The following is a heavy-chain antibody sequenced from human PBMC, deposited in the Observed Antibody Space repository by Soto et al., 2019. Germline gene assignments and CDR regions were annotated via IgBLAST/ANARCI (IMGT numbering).Heavy chain of an antibody. J-gene: IGHJ3*02. CDR3: AKDPNGNYVGGFEM. V-gene: IGHV3-23*01. CDR2: ISASGGST. D-gene: IGHD1-7*01. Sequence: GGSLRLSCSGSGFTFADFAMSWVRQAPGGGLEWVSGISASGGSTYYADSVEGRFTIFRDNFRDTLSLHMSGLRVEDTAMYYCAKDPNGNYVGGFEMCGQGTLVTV. CDR1: GFTFADFA.